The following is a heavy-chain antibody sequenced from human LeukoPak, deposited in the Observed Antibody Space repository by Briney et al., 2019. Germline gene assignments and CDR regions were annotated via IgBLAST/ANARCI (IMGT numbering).Heavy chain of an antibody. CDR3: ARSRPLRGVTVDY. Sequence: GGSLRLSCAASGFTFSSYSMNWVRHAPGEGLEWVSFISDSATTIYYVDSVKGRFTISRDNAKNSLYLQMNSLRDEDTAVYYCARSRPLRGVTVDYWGQGTLVTVSS. V-gene: IGHV3-48*02. D-gene: IGHD3-10*01. CDR2: ISDSATTI. CDR1: GFTFSSYS. J-gene: IGHJ4*02.